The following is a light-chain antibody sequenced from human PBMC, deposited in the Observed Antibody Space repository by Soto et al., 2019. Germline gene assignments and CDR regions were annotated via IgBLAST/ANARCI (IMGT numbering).Light chain of an antibody. CDR2: GAS. V-gene: IGKV3-20*01. CDR3: HQYYSSPTT. J-gene: IGKJ4*01. CDR1: QTVSSGF. Sequence: EIVLTQSPGTLSVSPGERATVSCRASQTVSSGFLAWYQQEVGQAPRLLIYGASTRATGIPDRFSGSGSGTDFTLTIDRLEPEDFAVYYLHQYYSSPTTFGGGTKVEIK.